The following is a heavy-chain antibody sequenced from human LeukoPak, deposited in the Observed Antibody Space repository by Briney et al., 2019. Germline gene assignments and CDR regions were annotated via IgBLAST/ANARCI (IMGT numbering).Heavy chain of an antibody. CDR2: ISSSGSTI. J-gene: IGHJ6*02. D-gene: IGHD5-12*01. CDR3: AGPIRGYSGYDSVDYYRMDV. V-gene: IGHV3-11*01. Sequence: GGSLRLSCAASGFTFSDYYMSWLRQAPGKGLEWVSYISSSGSTIYYADSVKGRFTISRDNAKNSLYLQMNSLRAEDTAVYYCAGPIRGYSGYDSVDYYRMDVWGQGTTVTVSS. CDR1: GFTFSDYY.